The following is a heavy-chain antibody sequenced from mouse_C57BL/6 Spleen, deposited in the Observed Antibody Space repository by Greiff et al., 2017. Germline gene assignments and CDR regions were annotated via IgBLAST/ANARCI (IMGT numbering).Heavy chain of an antibody. CDR3: TRSGATVVATRNWYFDV. CDR2: IDPETGGT. Sequence: QVQLQQSGAELVRPGASVTLSCKASGYTFTDYEMHWVKQTPVHGLEWIGAIDPETGGTAYNQKFKGKAILTADKSSSTAYMELRSLTSEDSAVXYCTRSGATVVATRNWYFDVWGTGTTVTVSS. J-gene: IGHJ1*03. D-gene: IGHD1-1*01. V-gene: IGHV1-15*01. CDR1: GYTFTDYE.